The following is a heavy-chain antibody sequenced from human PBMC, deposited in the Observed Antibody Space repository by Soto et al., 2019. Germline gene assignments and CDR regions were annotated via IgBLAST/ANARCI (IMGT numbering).Heavy chain of an antibody. CDR1: GGSISSYY. CDR3: ARLVYYYVSSGPI. Sequence: QVQLQESAPGLVKPSETLSLTCTVSGGSISSYYWSWIRQPPGQGLEWIGYSYYSGSTNYNPPLKSRVTISVDTSKNQFSLTLSSVPAAVTAVYYCARLVYYYVSSGPIWGQGTMVTVSS. V-gene: IGHV4-59*01. CDR2: SYYSGST. D-gene: IGHD3-22*01. J-gene: IGHJ3*02.